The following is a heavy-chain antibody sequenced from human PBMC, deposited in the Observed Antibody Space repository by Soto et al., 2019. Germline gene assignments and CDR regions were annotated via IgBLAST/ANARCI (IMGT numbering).Heavy chain of an antibody. CDR3: ASSSYGDYVDLDYYYYMDV. CDR2: TYYRSKWYN. Sequence: KQSQTLSLTCAISGDSVSSNSAAWNWIRQSPSRGLEWLGRTYYRSKWYNDYAVSVKSRITINPDTSKNQFSLQLNSVTPEDTAVYYCASSSYGDYVDLDYYYYMDVWGKGTTVTVSS. CDR1: GDSVSSNSAA. J-gene: IGHJ6*03. V-gene: IGHV6-1*01. D-gene: IGHD4-17*01.